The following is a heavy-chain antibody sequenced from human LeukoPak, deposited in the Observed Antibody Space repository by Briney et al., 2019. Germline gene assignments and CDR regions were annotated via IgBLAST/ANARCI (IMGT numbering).Heavy chain of an antibody. CDR1: GFTFDDYT. CDR3: AKDDSSSWSVDY. CDR2: ISWDGGST. V-gene: IGHV3-43*01. J-gene: IGHJ4*02. D-gene: IGHD6-13*01. Sequence: GGSLRLSCAASGFTFDDYTMHWVRQAPGKGLEWVSLISWDGGSTYYADSVKGRFTISRDNSKNSLYLQMNSLRTEDTALYYCAKDDSSSWSVDYWGQGTLVTVSS.